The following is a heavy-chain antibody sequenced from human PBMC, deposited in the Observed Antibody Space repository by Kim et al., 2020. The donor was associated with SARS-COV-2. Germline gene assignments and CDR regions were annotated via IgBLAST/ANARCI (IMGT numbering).Heavy chain of an antibody. CDR2: IRSKANSYAT. Sequence: GGSLRLSCAASGFTFSGSAMHWVRQASGKGLEWVGRIRSKANSYATAYAASVKGRFTISRDDSKNTAYLQMNSLKTEDTAVYYCTKDIEITAMVFPGMDVWRQAATVTVSS. J-gene: IGHJ6*02. CDR3: TKDIEITAMVFPGMDV. D-gene: IGHD5-18*01. V-gene: IGHV3-73*01. CDR1: GFTFSGSA.